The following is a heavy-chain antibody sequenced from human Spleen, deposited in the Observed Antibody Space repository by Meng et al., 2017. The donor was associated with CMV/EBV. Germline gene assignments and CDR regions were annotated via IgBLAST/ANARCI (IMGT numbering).Heavy chain of an antibody. CDR2: IRSKAYGGTT. J-gene: IGHJ4*02. V-gene: IGHV3-49*04. CDR3: TRFADNWNYGPYYFDY. D-gene: IGHD1-7*01. Sequence: GGSLRLSCAASGFTFGDYAMSWVRQAPGKGLEWVGFIRSKAYGGTTEYAASVKGRFTISRDDSKSIAYLQMNSLKTEDTAVYYCTRFADNWNYGPYYFDYWGQGTLVTVSS. CDR1: GFTFGDYA.